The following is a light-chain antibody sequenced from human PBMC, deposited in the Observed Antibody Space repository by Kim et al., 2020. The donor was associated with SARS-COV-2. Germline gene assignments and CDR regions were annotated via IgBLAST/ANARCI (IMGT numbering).Light chain of an antibody. CDR3: QYYTSSFT. CDR1: QSVSSSY. Sequence: EIVLTQSPGTLSFSPGERATLSCRASQSVSSSYLAWYQQRPGQAPNLLIYEASSRATGIPDRFSGSGSGTDFTLTISRLEPEDFAVYYCQYYTSSFTFGGGTKVEI. V-gene: IGKV3-20*01. J-gene: IGKJ4*01. CDR2: EAS.